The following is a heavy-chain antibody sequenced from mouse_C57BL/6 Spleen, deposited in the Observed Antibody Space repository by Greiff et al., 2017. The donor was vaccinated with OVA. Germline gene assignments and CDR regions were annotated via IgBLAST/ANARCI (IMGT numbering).Heavy chain of an antibody. CDR1: GFSLTSYA. J-gene: IGHJ4*01. D-gene: IGHD1-1*01. CDR3: AREREDYLYYYAMDY. V-gene: IGHV2-9-1*01. CDR2: IWTGGGT. Sequence: QVQLKQSGPGLVAPSQSLSITCTVSGFSLTSYAISWVRQPPGQGLEWLGVIWTGGGTNYNSALKSRLSISKDNSKSQVFLKMNSLQTDDTARYYCAREREDYLYYYAMDYWGQGTSVTVSS.